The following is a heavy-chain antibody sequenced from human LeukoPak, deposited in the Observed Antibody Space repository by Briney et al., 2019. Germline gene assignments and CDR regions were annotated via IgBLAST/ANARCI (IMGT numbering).Heavy chain of an antibody. CDR1: GYTFTSYD. Sequence: ASVKVSCKASGYTFTSYDMHWVGQAPGQGLEWMGTINPSGGSTSYAQIFQGRVTMTRDTSTSTVYMGLSSLRSEDTAVYYCARGGSSWYRGSFQHWGQGTLVTVSS. D-gene: IGHD6-13*01. CDR3: ARGGSSWYRGSFQH. J-gene: IGHJ1*01. V-gene: IGHV1-46*01. CDR2: INPSGGST.